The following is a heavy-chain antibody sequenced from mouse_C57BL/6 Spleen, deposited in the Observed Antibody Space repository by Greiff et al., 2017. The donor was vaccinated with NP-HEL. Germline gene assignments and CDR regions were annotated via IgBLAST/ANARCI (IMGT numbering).Heavy chain of an antibody. J-gene: IGHJ4*01. V-gene: IGHV5-9*01. CDR3: ARHHSSGYGAMDY. CDR2: ISGGGGNT. CDR1: GFTFSSYT. Sequence: DVKLVESGGGLVKPGGSLKLSCAASGFTFSSYTMSWVRQTPEKRLEWVATISGGGGNTYYPDSVKGRFTISRDNAKNTLYLQMSSLRSEDTALYYCARHHSSGYGAMDYWGQGTSVTVSS. D-gene: IGHD3-2*02.